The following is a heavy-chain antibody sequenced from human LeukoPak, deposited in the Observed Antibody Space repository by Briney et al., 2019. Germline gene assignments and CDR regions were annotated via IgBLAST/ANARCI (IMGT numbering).Heavy chain of an antibody. Sequence: SETLSLTCAVYGWPFSGFYWTWIRQPRGKGLEWIGEINESGSTNYNPSLKSRVTISVDTSKNQFSLKLSSVTAADTAIYYCARDDYGGPWGQGTLVTVSS. J-gene: IGHJ5*02. CDR3: ARDDYGGP. D-gene: IGHD4-23*01. CDR1: GWPFSGFY. CDR2: INESGST. V-gene: IGHV4-34*01.